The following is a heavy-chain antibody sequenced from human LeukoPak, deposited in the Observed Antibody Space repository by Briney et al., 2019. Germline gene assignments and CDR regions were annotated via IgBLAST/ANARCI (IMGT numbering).Heavy chain of an antibody. V-gene: IGHV3-30*18. CDR3: AKESRGGYSLDY. Sequence: GGSLRLSCAASGFTFSSYWMSWVRQAPGKGLEWVAVISYDGSNKYYADSVKGRFTISRDNSKNTLYLQMNSLRAEDTAVYYCAKESRGGYSLDYWGQGTLVTVSS. D-gene: IGHD3-10*01. CDR2: ISYDGSNK. CDR1: GFTFSSYW. J-gene: IGHJ4*02.